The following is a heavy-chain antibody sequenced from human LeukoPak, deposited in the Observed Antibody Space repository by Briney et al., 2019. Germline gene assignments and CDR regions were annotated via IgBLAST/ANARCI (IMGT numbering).Heavy chain of an antibody. J-gene: IGHJ6*03. Sequence: ASVKVSCKASGYTFTGYYMHWVRQAPGQGLEWVGWINPNSGGTNYAQKFQGRVTMTRDTSISTAYMELSRLRSDDTAVYYCARFRITGSYYYMDVWGKGTTVTVSS. CDR2: INPNSGGT. CDR3: ARFRITGSYYYMDV. D-gene: IGHD1-20*01. V-gene: IGHV1-2*02. CDR1: GYTFTGYY.